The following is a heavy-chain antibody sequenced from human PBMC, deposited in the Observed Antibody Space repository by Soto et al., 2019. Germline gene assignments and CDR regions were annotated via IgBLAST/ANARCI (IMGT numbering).Heavy chain of an antibody. D-gene: IGHD5-12*01. J-gene: IGHJ3*02. CDR3: ATDLDLRWLQPSAFDI. V-gene: IGHV1-18*01. CDR2: ISAYNGNT. CDR1: GYTFTSYG. Sequence: GASVKVSCKASGYTFTSYGISWVRQAPGQGLEWMGWISAYNGNTNYAQKLQGRVTMTTDTSTSTAYMELRSLRSDDTAVYYCATDLDLRWLQPSAFDIWGQGTMVTVSS.